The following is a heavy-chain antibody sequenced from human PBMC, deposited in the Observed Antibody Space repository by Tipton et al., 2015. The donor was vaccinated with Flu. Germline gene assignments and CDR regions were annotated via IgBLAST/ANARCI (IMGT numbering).Heavy chain of an antibody. V-gene: IGHV4-39*07. J-gene: IGHJ5*01. Sequence: TLSLTCTVSGGPISSSSHYWGWIRQSPGRGLEWVGSIYYTGYPYHNPSLRSRLAMSVDTSKNQFSLRLTSMTAADTAIYYCAKVMLGWVESWAQGIPVTVSS. CDR3: AKVMLGWVES. D-gene: IGHD2-8*01. CDR2: IYYTGYP. CDR1: GGPISSSSHY.